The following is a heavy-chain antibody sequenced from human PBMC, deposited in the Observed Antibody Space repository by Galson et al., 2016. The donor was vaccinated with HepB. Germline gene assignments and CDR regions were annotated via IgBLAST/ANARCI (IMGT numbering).Heavy chain of an antibody. CDR2: IYNSGST. J-gene: IGHJ5*02. CDR3: ARLPTKCSGGTCYAYDR. D-gene: IGHD2-15*01. CDR1: GGSITSGSYY. V-gene: IGHV4-39*02. Sequence: ETLSLTCTVSGGSITSGSYYWAWIRQPAGKGLEWIGSIYNSGSTYYNSSVEGRVTIAVDTSKNHFSLQLTSLTAADPALYFCARLPTKCSGGTCYAYDRWGQGTLVTVSS.